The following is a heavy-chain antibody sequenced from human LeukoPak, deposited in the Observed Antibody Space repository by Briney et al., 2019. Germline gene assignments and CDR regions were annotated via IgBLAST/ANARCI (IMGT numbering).Heavy chain of an antibody. D-gene: IGHD5-12*01. Sequence: SETLSLTCAAYGGSFSGYYWSWIRKPPGKGLEWIGEINHSGSTNYNPSLKSRVTISVDTSKNQFSLKLSSVTAADTAVYYCARQPGVATLWFDPWGQGTLVTVSS. CDR1: GGSFSGYY. V-gene: IGHV4-34*01. J-gene: IGHJ5*02. CDR2: INHSGST. CDR3: ARQPGVATLWFDP.